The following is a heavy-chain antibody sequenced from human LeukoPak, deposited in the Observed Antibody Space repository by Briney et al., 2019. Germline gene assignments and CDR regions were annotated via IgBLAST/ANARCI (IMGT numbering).Heavy chain of an antibody. CDR1: GGSISSYY. CDR3: ARGESRGYDYYWNFDL. Sequence: PSETLSLTCTVSGGSISSYYWSWIRQPPGKGLEWIGYIYYSGSTHNYNPSLNGRVTISVDTSKNQLSLRLTSVTAADTAVYYCARGESRGYDYYWNFDLWGRGTLVTVSS. CDR2: IYYSGSTH. V-gene: IGHV4-59*01. D-gene: IGHD5-12*01. J-gene: IGHJ2*01.